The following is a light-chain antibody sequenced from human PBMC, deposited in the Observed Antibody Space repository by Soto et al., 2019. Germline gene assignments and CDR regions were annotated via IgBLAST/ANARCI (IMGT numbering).Light chain of an antibody. J-gene: IGKJ5*01. CDR2: GAS. CDR1: HSVSSN. Sequence: EIVMTQSPATLSVSPGERATLSCRASHSVSSNLAWYQQKPGQAPRLLIYGASTRATGIPARFSGSGSGTEFTLTISSLQSEDFAVYYRQQYNNWPPITFGQGTRLEIK. CDR3: QQYNNWPPIT. V-gene: IGKV3-15*01.